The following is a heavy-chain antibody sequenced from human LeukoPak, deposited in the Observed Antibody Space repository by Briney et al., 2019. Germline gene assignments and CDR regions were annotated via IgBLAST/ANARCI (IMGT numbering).Heavy chain of an antibody. CDR3: ARDGQRGGDFDY. Sequence: KPSETLSLTCTASGGSISSDYWRWIRQPAGKGLEWIGRIYTSGSTNYNPSLKSRVTMSVDTSKNQFSLKLSSVTAADTAEYYCARDGQRGGDFDYWGQGTLVTVSS. CDR2: IYTSGST. V-gene: IGHV4-4*07. J-gene: IGHJ4*02. CDR1: GGSISSDY. D-gene: IGHD3-16*01.